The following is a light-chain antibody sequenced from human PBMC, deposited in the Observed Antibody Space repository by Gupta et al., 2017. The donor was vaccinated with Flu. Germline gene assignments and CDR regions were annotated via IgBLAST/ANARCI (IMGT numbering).Light chain of an antibody. J-gene: IGLJ1*01. CDR3: CSYAGTTQV. CDR1: NSDVGAYAF. V-gene: IGLV2-11*01. CDR2: GVT. Sequence: INSDVGAYAFVSWYQHHPTTAPILLIYGVTKRPSRVPYRFSGSKSGNTASLTISGLQPDDAADYYCCSYAGTTQVFGTGTTVIV.